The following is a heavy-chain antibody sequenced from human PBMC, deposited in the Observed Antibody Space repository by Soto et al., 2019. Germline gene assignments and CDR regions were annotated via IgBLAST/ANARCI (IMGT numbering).Heavy chain of an antibody. Sequence: SVKVSCKASGGTFSSYAISWVRQAPGQGLEWMGGIIPIFGTANYAQKFQGRVTITADESTSTAYMELSSLRSEDTAVYYCARVRPDYYDSSGYGLGAFDIWGQGTMVTVS. CDR3: ARVRPDYYDSSGYGLGAFDI. J-gene: IGHJ3*02. CDR1: GGTFSSYA. CDR2: IIPIFGTA. V-gene: IGHV1-69*13. D-gene: IGHD3-22*01.